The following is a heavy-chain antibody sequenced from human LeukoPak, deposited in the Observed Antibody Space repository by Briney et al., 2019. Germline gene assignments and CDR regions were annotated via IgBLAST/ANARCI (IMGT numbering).Heavy chain of an antibody. CDR1: GGSISSSSYY. D-gene: IGHD1-1*01. Sequence: SGTLSLTCSVSGGSISSSSYYWGWIRQPPGKGLEWIGSIDYSGNTYYNPSLKSRVTISVDTSKNNFSLKLSSVTAADTAVYYCARRTTGTHADAFDIWGQGTMVTVSS. CDR3: ARRTTGTHADAFDI. V-gene: IGHV4-39*02. J-gene: IGHJ3*02. CDR2: IDYSGNT.